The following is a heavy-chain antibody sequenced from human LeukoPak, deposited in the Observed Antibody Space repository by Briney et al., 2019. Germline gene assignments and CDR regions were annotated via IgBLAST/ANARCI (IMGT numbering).Heavy chain of an antibody. CDR1: GFTVSSNY. CDR3: ARVQLLWFGELVGMDV. J-gene: IGHJ6*02. D-gene: IGHD3-10*01. V-gene: IGHV3-30-3*01. CDR2: ISYDGSNK. Sequence: GGSLRLSCAASGFTVSSNYMSWVRQAPGKGLEWVAVISYDGSNKYYADSVKGRFTISRDNSKNTLYLQMNSLRAEDTAVYYCARVQLLWFGELVGMDVWGQGTTVTVSS.